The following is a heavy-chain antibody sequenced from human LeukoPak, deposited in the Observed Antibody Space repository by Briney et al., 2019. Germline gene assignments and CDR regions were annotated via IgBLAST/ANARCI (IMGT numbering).Heavy chain of an antibody. CDR1: GYTFTSYG. J-gene: IGHJ4*02. CDR3: ASTVEAALVRGYYFDY. D-gene: IGHD6-13*01. Sequence: ASVKVSCKASGYTFTSYGISWVRQAPGQGLEWMGWISAYNGNTNYAQKLQGRVTMTTDTSTSTAYMELRSLRSDDTAVYYCASTVEAALVRGYYFDYWGQGTLVTVSS. V-gene: IGHV1-18*01. CDR2: ISAYNGNT.